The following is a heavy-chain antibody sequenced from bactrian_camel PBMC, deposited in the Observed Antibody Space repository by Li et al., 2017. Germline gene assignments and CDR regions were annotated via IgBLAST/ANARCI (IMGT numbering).Heavy chain of an antibody. Sequence: HVQLVESGGGSVEAGGSLRLSCAAAGYTYSGYCMGWFRQAAGREREGVASINKDDHTTYAESVKGRFTISQGNATNTVDLQMNGLKPEDTAMYYCAAGPPLFNLKCDWDVLWNGGSHGLPHYRGQGTQVTVS. J-gene: IGHJ4*01. CDR2: INKDDHT. V-gene: IGHV3S53*01. CDR3: AAGPPLFNLKCDWDVLWNGGSHGLPHY. D-gene: IGHD3*01. CDR1: GYTYSGYC.